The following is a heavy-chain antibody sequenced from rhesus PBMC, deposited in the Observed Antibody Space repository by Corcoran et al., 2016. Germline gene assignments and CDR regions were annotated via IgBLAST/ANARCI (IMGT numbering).Heavy chain of an antibody. CDR2: IKSDTGDP. Sequence: QVQLVQSGAEVKQPGASVKVSCKASGYSFTDYGMNWVRQAHGQRLEWMGWIKSDTGDPTYAPGFKDRFTLSRDTSTKTAYLQISSLKAEDTAVYYCARLGRYHEFDYWCQGVLVTVSS. CDR3: ARLGRYHEFDY. CDR1: GYSFTDYG. V-gene: IGHV7-114*01. D-gene: IGHD6-19*01. J-gene: IGHJ4*01.